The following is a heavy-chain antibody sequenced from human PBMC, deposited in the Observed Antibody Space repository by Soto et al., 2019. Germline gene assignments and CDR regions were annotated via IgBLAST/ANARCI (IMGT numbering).Heavy chain of an antibody. J-gene: IGHJ3*02. CDR1: GFTFDDYG. Sequence: EVQLVESGGGVVRPGGSLRLYCAASGFTFDDYGMSWVRQAPGKGLEWVSGINWNGGSTGYADSVNGRFTISRDNAKNSLYLQMNSLRAEDTALYHCAREGYGDYGSAFDIWGQGTMVTVSS. CDR3: AREGYGDYGSAFDI. CDR2: INWNGGST. V-gene: IGHV3-20*01. D-gene: IGHD4-17*01.